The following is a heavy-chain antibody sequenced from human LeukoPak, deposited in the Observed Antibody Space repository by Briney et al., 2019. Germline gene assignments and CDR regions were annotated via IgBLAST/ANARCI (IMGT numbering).Heavy chain of an antibody. V-gene: IGHV3-23*01. CDR3: AKDGEGLSNLYYYMDV. J-gene: IGHJ6*03. Sequence: PGGSLRLSCAASGFTFSSYAISWVRQAPGKGLEWVSTISGNSDTTYSADSLKGRFTISRDNSKNTLYLQMNSLRAEDTAVYYCAKDGEGLSNLYYYMDVWGTGTTVTVSS. CDR1: GFTFSSYA. D-gene: IGHD2/OR15-2a*01. CDR2: ISGNSDTT.